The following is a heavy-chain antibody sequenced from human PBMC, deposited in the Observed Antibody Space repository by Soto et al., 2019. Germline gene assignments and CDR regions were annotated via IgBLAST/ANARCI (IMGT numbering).Heavy chain of an antibody. CDR1: GGSISSGGYY. V-gene: IGHV4-61*08. Sequence: SETLSLTCTVSGGSISSGGYYWSWIRQHPGKGLEWIGYIYYSGSTNYNPSLKSRVTISVDTSKNQFSLKLSSVTAADTAVYYCARDIPTLDNGYYMDVWGKGTTVTVSS. CDR2: IYYSGST. CDR3: ARDIPTLDNGYYMDV. J-gene: IGHJ6*03. D-gene: IGHD2-21*01.